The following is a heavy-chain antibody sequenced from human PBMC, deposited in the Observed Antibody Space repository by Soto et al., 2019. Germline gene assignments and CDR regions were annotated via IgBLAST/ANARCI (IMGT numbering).Heavy chain of an antibody. CDR3: AGFLRIVVVAAFNLFDP. Sequence: VASVKVSCKASGYTFTSYGISWVRQAPGKGLEWMGWISAYNGNNNYAQKLQGRVTMTTDTSTRTAYMEPRSLRSDDTAVYYCAGFLRIVVVAAFNLFDPWGQGTLVTVSS. V-gene: IGHV1-18*01. D-gene: IGHD2-15*01. CDR2: ISAYNGNN. CDR1: GYTFTSYG. J-gene: IGHJ5*02.